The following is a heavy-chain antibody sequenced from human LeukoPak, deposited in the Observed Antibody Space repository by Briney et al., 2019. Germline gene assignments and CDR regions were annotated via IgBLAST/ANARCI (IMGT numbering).Heavy chain of an antibody. CDR2: ISSSSSTI. D-gene: IGHD2/OR15-2a*01. Sequence: GGSLRLSCAASGFTFSTYSMNWVRQAPGKGLEWVSYISSSSSTIYYADSVKGRFTISRDNAKNSLYLQMNSLRAEDTAVYYCARDGEYDAGYYDYWGQGTLVTVSS. CDR3: ARDGEYDAGYYDY. V-gene: IGHV3-48*01. J-gene: IGHJ4*02. CDR1: GFTFSTYS.